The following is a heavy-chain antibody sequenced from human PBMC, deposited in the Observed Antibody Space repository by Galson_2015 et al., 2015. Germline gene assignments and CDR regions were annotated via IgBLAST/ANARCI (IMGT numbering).Heavy chain of an antibody. Sequence: SLRLSCAASGFTFSSYGMHWVRQAPGKGLEWVAVISYDGSNKYYADSVKGRFTISRDNSKNTLYLQMNSLRAEDTAVYYCARGWKIFGVVSLGGMDVWGQGTTVTVSS. CDR1: GFTFSSYG. CDR3: ARGWKIFGVVSLGGMDV. J-gene: IGHJ6*02. CDR2: ISYDGSNK. D-gene: IGHD3-3*01. V-gene: IGHV3-30*03.